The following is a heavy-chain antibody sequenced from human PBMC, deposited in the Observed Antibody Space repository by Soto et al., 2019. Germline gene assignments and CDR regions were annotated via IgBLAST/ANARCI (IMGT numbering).Heavy chain of an antibody. V-gene: IGHV3-53*01. J-gene: IGHJ4*02. CDR1: GFSVRSNY. CDR2: IYSGGST. D-gene: IGHD6-6*01. Sequence: EVQLVESGGGLIQPGGSLRLSCAASGFSVRSNYMNWVRQAPGKGLEWVSVIYSGGSTYYADSVKGRFTISRDNSKNTLYLQMNSLRAEDTAVYYCARSAFYSSSSPYYFDYWGQGTLVTVSS. CDR3: ARSAFYSSSSPYYFDY.